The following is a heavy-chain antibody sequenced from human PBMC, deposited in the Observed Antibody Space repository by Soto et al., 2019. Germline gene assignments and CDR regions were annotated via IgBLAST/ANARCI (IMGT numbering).Heavy chain of an antibody. CDR3: ARDFYPLAYYFDP. J-gene: IGHJ4*02. V-gene: IGHV1-18*04. CDR1: GYTFINHG. CDR2: VSGSNGNT. Sequence: QVQLVQSEAEVKKPGASVKVSCEASGYTFINHGVSWVRQAPGRGLEWMGWVSGSNGNTKYAQKFQGRVTMTTETSTSTAHTELRNLRLDDTAVYFCARDFYPLAYYFDPWGQGTLVTVSS.